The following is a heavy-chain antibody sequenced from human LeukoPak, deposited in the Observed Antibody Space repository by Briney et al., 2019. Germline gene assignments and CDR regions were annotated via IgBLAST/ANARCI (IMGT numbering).Heavy chain of an antibody. V-gene: IGHV3-7*01. Sequence: GGSLRLSCAASGFSFCSSWMDWVRQAPGKGLEWVASINPDGSEKYSVDSVEGRFTISRDNAKNLLYLQVNSLRVEDTAFYYCARDLAYSRLDYWGQGMLVTVSS. J-gene: IGHJ4*02. CDR1: GFSFCSSW. CDR3: ARDLAYSRLDY. D-gene: IGHD5-18*01. CDR2: INPDGSEK.